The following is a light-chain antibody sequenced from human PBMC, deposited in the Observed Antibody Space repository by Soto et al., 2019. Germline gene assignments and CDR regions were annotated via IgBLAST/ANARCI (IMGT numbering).Light chain of an antibody. CDR2: GAS. V-gene: IGKV3-20*01. J-gene: IGKJ1*01. CDR1: QSVSSSY. Sequence: EIVLTQSPGTLSLSPGERATLSCRASQSVSSSYLAWYQQKPGPAPRPLIYGASSRAIGIPDRFSGSGSGTDFTLTISRLQHEDFAVYYCQHYSSSPWTFGQGTKVEIK. CDR3: QHYSSSPWT.